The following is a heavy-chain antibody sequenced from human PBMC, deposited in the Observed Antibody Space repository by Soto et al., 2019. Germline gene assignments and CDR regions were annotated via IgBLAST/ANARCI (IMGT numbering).Heavy chain of an antibody. CDR1: GGSVNGYY. CDR2: INHTGGT. V-gene: IGHV4-34*10. D-gene: IGHD3-10*01. J-gene: IGHJ5*02. CDR3: ASFHITMVRGVIITWFDP. Sequence: PSETLSLTCAVYGGSVNGYYWNWIRQPPGKGLEWIGEINHTGGTHYNPSLESRVTMSVDTSKNQFSLKLSSVTAADTAVYYCASFHITMVRGVIITWFDPWGQGTLVTVSS.